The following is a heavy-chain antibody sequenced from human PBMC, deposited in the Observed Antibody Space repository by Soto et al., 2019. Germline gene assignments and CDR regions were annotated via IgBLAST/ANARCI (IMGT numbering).Heavy chain of an antibody. CDR3: ARGGHIAVVTASFDN. CDR1: GYTFNTYY. Sequence: QVQLVQSGAEVRKPGASVKVSCKPSGYTFNTYYLHWLRQAPGQALEWMGVIHPSGGGTTYAQKFLGRVTVNRDTSTTTVFMELSSLTSDDTAVYYCARGGHIAVVTASFDNWGQGTLVTVSS. D-gene: IGHD2-21*02. CDR2: IHPSGGGT. J-gene: IGHJ4*02. V-gene: IGHV1-46*02.